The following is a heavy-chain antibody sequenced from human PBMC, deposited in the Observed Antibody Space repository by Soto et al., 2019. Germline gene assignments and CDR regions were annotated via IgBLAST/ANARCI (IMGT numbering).Heavy chain of an antibody. J-gene: IGHJ6*03. D-gene: IGHD2-2*02. CDR2: ISSSSSYI. CDR1: GFTFSSYS. Sequence: EVQLVESGGGLVKPGGSLRLSCAASGFTFSSYSTNWVRQAPGKGLEWVSSISSSSSYIYYADSVKGRFTISRDNAKNSLYLQMNSLRAEDTAVYYCARAAGYCSSTSCYIYYYYMDVWGKGTTVTVSS. V-gene: IGHV3-21*01. CDR3: ARAAGYCSSTSCYIYYYYMDV.